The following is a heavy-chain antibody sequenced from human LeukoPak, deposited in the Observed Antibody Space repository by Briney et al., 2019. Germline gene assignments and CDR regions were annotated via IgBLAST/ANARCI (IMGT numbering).Heavy chain of an antibody. CDR1: GGTFSAYY. D-gene: IGHD1-1*01. Sequence: SETLSLTCAVYGGTFSAYYWSWIRQPPGKGLEWIGEINHRGSTTNYNPSLKSRVTISVDTSKNQFSLQLKSVTAADTAVYYCVSIQLRTSWFDPWGQGTLVTVSS. CDR3: VSIQLRTSWFDP. V-gene: IGHV4-34*01. J-gene: IGHJ5*02. CDR2: INHRGSTT.